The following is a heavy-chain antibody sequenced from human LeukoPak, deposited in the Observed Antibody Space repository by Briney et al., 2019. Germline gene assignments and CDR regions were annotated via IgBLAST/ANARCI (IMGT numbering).Heavy chain of an antibody. CDR1: GFTFSSYS. Sequence: GGSLRLSCAASGFTFSSYSMNWVRQVPGKGLEWVSSISSSSSYIYYADSVKGRFTISRDNAKNPLYLQMNRLRAEDTAVYYCARDGGPRYCTNGVCPTPFDYWGQGTLVTVSS. J-gene: IGHJ4*02. D-gene: IGHD2-8*01. V-gene: IGHV3-21*01. CDR2: ISSSSSYI. CDR3: ARDGGPRYCTNGVCPTPFDY.